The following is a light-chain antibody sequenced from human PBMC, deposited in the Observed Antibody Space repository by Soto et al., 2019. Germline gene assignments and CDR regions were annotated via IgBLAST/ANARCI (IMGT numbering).Light chain of an antibody. CDR1: QSVSNF. Sequence: EKVLTQSPATLSMSPGERATLSCRASQSVSNFLAWYQQKPGQTPRLLIYGASTRATGIPATFSGSGSGTEFTLTISSLQSEDFAVYYCQHYTSWPSWTFGQGTKVEVK. CDR2: GAS. CDR3: QHYTSWPSWT. J-gene: IGKJ1*01. V-gene: IGKV3-15*01.